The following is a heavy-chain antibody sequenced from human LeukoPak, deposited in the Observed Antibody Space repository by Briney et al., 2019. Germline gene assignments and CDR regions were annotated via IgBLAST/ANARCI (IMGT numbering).Heavy chain of an antibody. CDR3: ARAVGATWRAYFDY. V-gene: IGHV1-18*04. CDR2: ISAYNGNT. D-gene: IGHD1-26*01. J-gene: IGHJ4*02. Sequence: ASVKVSCKASGYTFTSYYMHWVRQAPGQGLEWMGWISAYNGNTNYAQKLQGRVTMTTDTPTSTAYMELRSLRSDDTAVYYCARAVGATWRAYFDYWGQGTLVTVSS. CDR1: GYTFTSYY.